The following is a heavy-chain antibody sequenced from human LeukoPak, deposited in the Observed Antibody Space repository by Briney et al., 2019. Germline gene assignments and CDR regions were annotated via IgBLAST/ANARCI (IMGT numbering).Heavy chain of an antibody. CDR3: ARERITQDKYHYYGMDL. D-gene: IGHD1-14*01. Sequence: GSSVKVSCKGSANTFNRHAISWVRQAPGKGLEWMGRIIPILGTTNYAQSFQGRITINTDIPTFTVHMELRSLRSEDTATYFCARERITQDKYHYYGMDLWGQGTTVAVAS. CDR1: ANTFNRHA. V-gene: IGHV1-69*04. CDR2: IIPILGTT. J-gene: IGHJ6*02.